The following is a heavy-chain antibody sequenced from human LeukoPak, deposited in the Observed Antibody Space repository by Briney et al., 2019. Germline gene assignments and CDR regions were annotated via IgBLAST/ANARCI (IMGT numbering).Heavy chain of an antibody. V-gene: IGHV3-7*01. CDR1: GFTFTNYW. CDR3: ARVHGDYNYFYMDV. Sequence: GGSLRLSCAASGFTFTNYWMSRVRQAPGKGLEWVANIKQDGSEKYYVDSVKGRFTISRDSAKNSLYLQVNSLRAEDTAVYYCARVHGDYNYFYMDVWGKGTTVTVSS. D-gene: IGHD5-12*01. J-gene: IGHJ6*03. CDR2: IKQDGSEK.